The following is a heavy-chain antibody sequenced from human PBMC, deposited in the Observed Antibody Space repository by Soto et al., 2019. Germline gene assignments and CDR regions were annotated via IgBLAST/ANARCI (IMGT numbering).Heavy chain of an antibody. CDR2: ISYDGSNK. CDR1: GFTFSSYA. D-gene: IGHD6-6*01. J-gene: IGHJ4*02. CDR3: ARDRVSGSYYFDY. Sequence: ESGGGVVQPGRSLRLSCAASGFTFSSYAMHWVRQAPGKGLEWVAVISYDGSNKYYADSVKGRFTISRDNSKNTLYLQMNSLRAEDTAVYYCARDRVSGSYYFDYWGQGTLVTVSS. V-gene: IGHV3-30-3*01.